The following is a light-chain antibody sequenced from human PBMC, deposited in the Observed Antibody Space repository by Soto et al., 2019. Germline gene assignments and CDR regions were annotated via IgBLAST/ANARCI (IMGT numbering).Light chain of an antibody. CDR3: QQCNSHSNT. CDR2: KAS. CDR1: QSISCW. J-gene: IGKJ2*01. V-gene: IGKV1-5*03. Sequence: DIQMTQAPSTLSASVGDRVTITCRASQSISCWLAWYHQKPGEAPNLLIYKASSLESGVTSRFSGSGSGTEFSLTISSLQPDDFATNHCQQCNSHSNTVGQGTKLEIK.